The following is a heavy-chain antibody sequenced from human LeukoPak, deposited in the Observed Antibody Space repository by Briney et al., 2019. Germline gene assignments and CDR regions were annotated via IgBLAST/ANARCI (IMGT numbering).Heavy chain of an antibody. CDR1: GFTFSSYA. J-gene: IGHJ3*02. CDR2: ISGSGGST. CDR3: AKRQGGWEPTDAFDI. V-gene: IGHV3-23*01. D-gene: IGHD1-26*01. Sequence: GGSLRLSCAASGFTFSSYAMSWVRQAPGKGLEWVSAISGSGGSTYYADSVKGRFTISRDNTNNTLYLQMNSLRAEDTAVYYCAKRQGGWEPTDAFDIWGQGTMVTVSS.